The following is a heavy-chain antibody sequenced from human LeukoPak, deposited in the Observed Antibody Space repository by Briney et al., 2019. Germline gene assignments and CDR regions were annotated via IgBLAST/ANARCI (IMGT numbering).Heavy chain of an antibody. V-gene: IGHV3-48*04. CDR1: GFTFSSYS. CDR2: ISSSSTI. CDR3: ARDLAAAGMVDY. Sequence: GGSLRLSCAASGFTFSSYSMNWVRQAPGEGLEWVSYISSSSTIYYADSVKGRFTISRDNAKNSLYLQMNSLRAEDTAVYYCARDLAAAGMVDYWGQGTLVTVSS. D-gene: IGHD6-13*01. J-gene: IGHJ4*02.